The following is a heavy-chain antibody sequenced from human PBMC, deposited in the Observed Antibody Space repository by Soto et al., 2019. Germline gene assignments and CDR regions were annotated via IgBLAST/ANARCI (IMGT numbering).Heavy chain of an antibody. Sequence: QAQLVQSGSEVNKPGASVKVSCQASGYTFTSYGVSWVRKAPGHGIEWMGWISPYTGNTNYAQKFQDRVTMTTDTSTTTAYMDLKTLRPDDTAVYYCAGHPPRVLDVWGRGPMVTVSS. J-gene: IGHJ6*02. CDR2: ISPYTGNT. V-gene: IGHV1-18*04. D-gene: IGHD6-13*01. CDR3: AGHPPRVLDV. CDR1: GYTFTSYG.